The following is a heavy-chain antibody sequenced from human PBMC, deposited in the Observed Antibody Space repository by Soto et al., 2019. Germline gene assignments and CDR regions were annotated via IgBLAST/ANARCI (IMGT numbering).Heavy chain of an antibody. Sequence: QVQLVQSGAEVKKPGASVKVSCKASGYTFTNYYIHWVRQTPGQGLEWMGIINPRGGSTSYAQKFQGRVTRTRDTSTGTVYMELSSLRSEDTAVYYCARGPSPIGYCSGGRCNYFDYWGPGTLVTVSS. CDR1: GYTFTNYY. D-gene: IGHD2-15*01. J-gene: IGHJ4*02. CDR3: ARGPSPIGYCSGGRCNYFDY. V-gene: IGHV1-46*01. CDR2: INPRGGST.